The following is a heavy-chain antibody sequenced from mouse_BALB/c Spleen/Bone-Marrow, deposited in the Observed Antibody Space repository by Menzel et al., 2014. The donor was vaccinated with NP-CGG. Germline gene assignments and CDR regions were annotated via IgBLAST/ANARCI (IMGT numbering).Heavy chain of an antibody. J-gene: IGHJ4*01. V-gene: IGHV2-3*01. Sequence: QVQLQQSGPGLVAPSQSLSITCTVSGFSLTSNGLSWVRQPPGKGLEWLGVIWGDGSTKYHSALISRLSISKDNSKSRVFLKLNSLHTDDTATYYCAKPEDGYAMDYWGQGTSVTVPS. CDR1: GFSLTSNG. CDR2: IWGDGST. CDR3: AKPEDGYAMDY. D-gene: IGHD2-3*01.